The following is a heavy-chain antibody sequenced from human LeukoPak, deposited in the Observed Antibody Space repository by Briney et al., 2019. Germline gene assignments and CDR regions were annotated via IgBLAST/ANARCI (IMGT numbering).Heavy chain of an antibody. CDR1: GFTVSRNY. CDR2: IRYDGSNK. J-gene: IGHJ4*02. V-gene: IGHV3-30*02. CDR3: AKGGSSWN. Sequence: GGSLRLSCATSGFTVSRNYMNWVRQAPGKGLVWVAFIRYDGSNKYYADSVKGRFTISRDNSKNTLYLQMNSLRAEDTAVYYCAKGGSSWNWGQGTLVTVSS. D-gene: IGHD6-13*01.